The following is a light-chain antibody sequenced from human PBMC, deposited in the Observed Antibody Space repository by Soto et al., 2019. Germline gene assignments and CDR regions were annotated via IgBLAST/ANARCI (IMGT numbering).Light chain of an antibody. Sequence: DIQMTQSPSSLSASVGDRVTITCRASQSITSYLNWYQQKPGKAPKLLIYAASSLLSGVPSRFSGSGSGTDFTLTISSLQPEDFATYYCQQSYSTPYTFGQGTNLEIK. CDR1: QSITSY. CDR3: QQSYSTPYT. V-gene: IGKV1-39*01. J-gene: IGKJ2*01. CDR2: AAS.